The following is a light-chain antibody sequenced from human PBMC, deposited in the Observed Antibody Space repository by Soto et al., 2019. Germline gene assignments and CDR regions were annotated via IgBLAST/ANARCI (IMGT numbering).Light chain of an antibody. J-gene: IGKJ2*01. V-gene: IGKV3D-20*02. CDR3: QQRSNWPPL. CDR1: EFLSSSY. CDR2: AAS. Sequence: EIVLTQSPGTLSLSPGERATLSCRASEFLSSSYLVWYQQKPGQAPRLLIYAASRRATGIPDRFSGSGSATEYTLTISSLEPEDFAVYYCQQRSNWPPLFGQGTKLEIK.